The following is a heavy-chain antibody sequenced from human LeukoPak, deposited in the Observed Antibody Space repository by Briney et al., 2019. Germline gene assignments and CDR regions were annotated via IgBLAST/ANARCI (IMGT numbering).Heavy chain of an antibody. CDR2: VSGSGDST. Sequence: GGSLRLSCAASGFSFINFAMSWVRQAPGKGLEWVSTVSGSGDSTNYADSVKGRFTISRDNSKSTLSLQMNNLRPEDTAVYYCARDPGGSYDYWGQGTLVTVSS. CDR1: GFSFINFA. CDR3: ARDPGGSYDY. J-gene: IGHJ4*01. D-gene: IGHD1-26*01. V-gene: IGHV3-23*01.